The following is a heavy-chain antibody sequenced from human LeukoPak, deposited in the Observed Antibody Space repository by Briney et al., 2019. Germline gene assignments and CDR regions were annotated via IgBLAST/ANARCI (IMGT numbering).Heavy chain of an antibody. CDR2: IYTSGST. V-gene: IGHV4-4*07. CDR3: TRDTGTTGEVKFDP. D-gene: IGHD4-17*01. Sequence: SETLSLTCTVSGNSFGNYYWSWIRQPAGKGLEWIGRIYTSGSTTYNPSLKSRVTMSVDTSKNQFSLKLSSVTAADTAVYFCTRDTGTTGEVKFDPWGQGTLVTVSS. J-gene: IGHJ5*02. CDR1: GNSFGNYY.